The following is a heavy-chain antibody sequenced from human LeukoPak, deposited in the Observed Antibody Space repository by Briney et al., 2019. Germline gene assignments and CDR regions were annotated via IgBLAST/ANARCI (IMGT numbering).Heavy chain of an antibody. CDR2: IYYSGST. CDR3: ARALTPGYCSGGTCSYFDY. Sequence: PSETVSLTCTVSGGSIRSYYWSWIRQPPGKGLEWIGYIYYSGSTNSNPSLKSRVTISVDTSKNQFSLKVSSVTAADTAVYYCARALTPGYCSGGTCSYFDYWGQGTLVTVSS. J-gene: IGHJ4*02. D-gene: IGHD2-15*01. CDR1: GGSIRSYY. V-gene: IGHV4-59*01.